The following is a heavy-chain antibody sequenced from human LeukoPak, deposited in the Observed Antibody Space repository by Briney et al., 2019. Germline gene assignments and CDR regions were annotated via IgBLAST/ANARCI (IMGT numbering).Heavy chain of an antibody. Sequence: ASVKVSCKASGYTFTSYYMHWVRQAPGQGLEWMGIINPSGGSTSYAQKFQGRVTMTRDMSTSTVYVELSSLRSEDTAVYYCARDREVVPATYNWFDPWGQGTLVTVSS. J-gene: IGHJ5*02. CDR1: GYTFTSYY. CDR3: ARDREVVPATYNWFDP. D-gene: IGHD2-2*01. CDR2: INPSGGST. V-gene: IGHV1-46*01.